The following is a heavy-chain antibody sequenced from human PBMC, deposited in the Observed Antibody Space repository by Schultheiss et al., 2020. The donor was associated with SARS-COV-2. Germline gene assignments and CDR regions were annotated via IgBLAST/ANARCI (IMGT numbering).Heavy chain of an antibody. J-gene: IGHJ5*02. V-gene: IGHV4-39*01. Sequence: SETLSLTCTVSGGSISSSSYYWGWIRQPPGKGLEWIGSIFYSGGTYYNPSLKSRVTTSADTSRNQFSLRLRSVTAADTAVYYCARTKADYDYVWGSYRLNWFDPWGQGTLVTVSS. CDR2: IFYSGGT. D-gene: IGHD3-16*02. CDR1: GGSISSSSYY. CDR3: ARTKADYDYVWGSYRLNWFDP.